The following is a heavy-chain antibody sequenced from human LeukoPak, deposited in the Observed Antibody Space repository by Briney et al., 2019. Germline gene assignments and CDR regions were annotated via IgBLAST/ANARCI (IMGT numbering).Heavy chain of an antibody. CDR3: ARSNQWFGELFGDAFDI. Sequence: PGRSLRLSCAASGFTFSSYGMHWVRQAPGKGLERVAVISYDGSNKYYVDSVRGRFTISRDNSKNTLYLQMNNLRPDDTAVYHCARSNQWFGELFGDAFDIWGQGTKVTVSS. CDR2: ISYDGSNK. CDR1: GFTFSSYG. V-gene: IGHV3-30*03. D-gene: IGHD3-10*01. J-gene: IGHJ3*02.